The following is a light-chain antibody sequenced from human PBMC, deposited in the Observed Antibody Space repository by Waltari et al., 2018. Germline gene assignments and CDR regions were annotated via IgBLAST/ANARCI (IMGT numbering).Light chain of an antibody. CDR2: WAP. CDR3: QQYYSTPRT. V-gene: IGKV4-1*01. J-gene: IGKJ1*01. CDR1: QSVLYSSNNKNY. Sequence: DIVMTQSPDSLAVSLGERATINCKSSQSVLYSSNNKNYLAWYQQKPGQPPKRLVYWAPTRESGVPDRFSGSGSGTDFTLTISSLQAEDVAVYYCQQYYSTPRTFGQGTKVEIK.